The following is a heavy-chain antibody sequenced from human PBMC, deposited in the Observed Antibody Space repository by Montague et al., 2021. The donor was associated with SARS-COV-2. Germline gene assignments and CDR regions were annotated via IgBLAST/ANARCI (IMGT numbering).Heavy chain of an antibody. CDR1: GFTFSSYA. CDR3: ARDKGLKRITGTHGFGYYYGMDV. Sequence: SLRLSCAASGFTFSSYAMHWVRQAPGKGLEWVAVISYDGSNKYYADSVKGRFTISRDNSKNTLYLQMSSLRAEDTAVYYCARDKGLKRITGTHGFGYYYGMDVWGQGTTVTVSS. CDR2: ISYDGSNK. V-gene: IGHV3-30-3*01. D-gene: IGHD1-7*01. J-gene: IGHJ6*02.